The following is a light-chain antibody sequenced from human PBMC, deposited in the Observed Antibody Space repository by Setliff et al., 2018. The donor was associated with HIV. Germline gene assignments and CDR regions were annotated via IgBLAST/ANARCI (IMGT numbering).Light chain of an antibody. V-gene: IGLV2-14*03. Sequence: QSVLTQPASVSGSLGQSITMSCTGTSRDVGGHNYVSWYQQHPGKAPKLMIYDVSNRPSGVSNRFSGSKSGSTASLTISGLQAEDEADYYCTSYTSSFTYVFGSGTKVTVL. J-gene: IGLJ1*01. CDR2: DVS. CDR3: TSYTSSFTYV. CDR1: SRDVGGHNY.